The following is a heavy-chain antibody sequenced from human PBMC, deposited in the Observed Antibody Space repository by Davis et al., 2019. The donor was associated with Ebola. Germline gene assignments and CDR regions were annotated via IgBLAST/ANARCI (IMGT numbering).Heavy chain of an antibody. CDR2: INAGNGNT. V-gene: IGHV1-3*01. Sequence: AASVKVSCKASGYTFTSYAMHWVRQAPGQRLEWMGWINAGNGNTKYSQKFQGRVTITRDTSASTAYMELSSPRSEDTAAYYCAREQGGVYYYYGMDVWGQGTTVTVSS. CDR3: AREQGGVYYYYGMDV. CDR1: GYTFTSYA. J-gene: IGHJ6*02.